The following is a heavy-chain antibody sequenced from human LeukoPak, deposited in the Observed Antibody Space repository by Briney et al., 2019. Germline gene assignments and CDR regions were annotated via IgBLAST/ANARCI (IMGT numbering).Heavy chain of an antibody. Sequence: GGSLRLSCAASGFTFSSYAMHWVRQAPGKGLEWVAVISYDGSNKYYADSVKGRFTISRDNSKNTLYLQMNSLRAEDTAVYYCARVRGDIVVVPAGLCGMDVWGQGTTVTVSS. D-gene: IGHD2-2*01. CDR1: GFTFSSYA. CDR3: ARVRGDIVVVPAGLCGMDV. J-gene: IGHJ6*02. CDR2: ISYDGSNK. V-gene: IGHV3-30-3*01.